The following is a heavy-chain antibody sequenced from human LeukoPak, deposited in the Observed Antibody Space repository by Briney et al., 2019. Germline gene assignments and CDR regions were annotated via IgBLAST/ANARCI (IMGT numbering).Heavy chain of an antibody. J-gene: IGHJ6*03. CDR3: ATKPLPRYYYDSSGYYYYYYMDV. D-gene: IGHD3-22*01. Sequence: GASVKVSCKASGGTFSSYAISWVRQAPGQGLEWMGGIIPIFGTANYAQKFQGRVTITTDESTSTAYMGLSSLRSEDTAVYYCATKPLPRYYYDSSGYYYYYYMDVWGKGTTVTVSS. CDR2: IIPIFGTA. V-gene: IGHV1-69*05. CDR1: GGTFSSYA.